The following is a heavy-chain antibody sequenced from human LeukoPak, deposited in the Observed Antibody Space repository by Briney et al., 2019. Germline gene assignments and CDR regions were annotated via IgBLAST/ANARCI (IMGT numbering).Heavy chain of an antibody. V-gene: IGHV4-59*01. CDR3: ARGFYGSGSYSPPYYYMDV. CDR2: IYYSGST. J-gene: IGHJ6*03. Sequence: PSETLSLTCTVSGGSISSYYWSWIRQPPGKGLEWIGYIYYSGSTNYNPSLKSRVTISVDTSKNQFSLKLSPVTAADTAVYYCARGFYGSGSYSPPYYYMDVWGKGTTVTISS. D-gene: IGHD3-10*01. CDR1: GGSISSYY.